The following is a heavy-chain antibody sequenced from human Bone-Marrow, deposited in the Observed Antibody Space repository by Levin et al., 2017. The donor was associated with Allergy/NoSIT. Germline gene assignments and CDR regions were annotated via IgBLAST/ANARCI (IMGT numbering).Heavy chain of an antibody. J-gene: IGHJ4*02. CDR2: MYSGGTT. D-gene: IGHD3-16*01. CDR3: AGGPSRGY. V-gene: IGHV3-53*01. Sequence: GESLKISCAASGFTVGNYYMSWVRQAPGKGLEWVSLMYSGGTTSYATSVKGRFTISRDSSKNTLYLQMDSRRVEDTAVYYCAGGPSRGYWGQGTLVTVSS. CDR1: GFTVGNYY.